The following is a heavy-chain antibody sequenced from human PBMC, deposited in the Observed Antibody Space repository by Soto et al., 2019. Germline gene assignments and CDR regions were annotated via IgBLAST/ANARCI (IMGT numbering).Heavy chain of an antibody. J-gene: IGHJ5*02. Sequence: SETLSLTCTGSGGSISRCGYYWSWIRQAPWRGVEWIGYIYYSGSTYYNPSLKSRVTISVDTSKNQFSLKLSSVTAADTAVYYCARSSSSWYHARSGWFDPWGQGTLVTVSS. D-gene: IGHD6-13*01. CDR1: GGSISRCGYY. CDR2: IYYSGST. CDR3: ARSSSSWYHARSGWFDP. V-gene: IGHV4-30-4*08.